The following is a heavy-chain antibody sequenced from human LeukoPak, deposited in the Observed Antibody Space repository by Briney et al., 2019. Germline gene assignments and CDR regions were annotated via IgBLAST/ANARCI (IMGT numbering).Heavy chain of an antibody. CDR3: ARDTYDSSGFSY. CDR1: GGSISTYY. J-gene: IGHJ4*02. V-gene: IGHV4-59*01. Sequence: SETLSLTCTVSGGSISTYYWSWIRQPPGKGLEWIGYIYYSGSTNYNPSLKSRVTISVDTSKNQFSLKLSSVTAADTAVYYCARDTYDSSGFSYWGQGTLVTVSS. D-gene: IGHD3-22*01. CDR2: IYYSGST.